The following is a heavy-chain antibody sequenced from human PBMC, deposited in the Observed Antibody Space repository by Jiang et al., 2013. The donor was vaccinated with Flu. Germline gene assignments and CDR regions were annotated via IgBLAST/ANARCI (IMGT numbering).Heavy chain of an antibody. CDR2: ISSSSSYI. CDR1: FSSYS. CDR3: ARDAGSSGWYRAFDI. D-gene: IGHD6-19*01. Sequence: FSSYSMNWVRQASREGAWSGSSSISSSSSYIYYADSVKGRFTISRDNAKNSLYLQMNSLRAEDTAVYYCARDAGSSGWYRAFDIWGQGTMVTVSS. J-gene: IGHJ3*02. V-gene: IGHV3-21*01.